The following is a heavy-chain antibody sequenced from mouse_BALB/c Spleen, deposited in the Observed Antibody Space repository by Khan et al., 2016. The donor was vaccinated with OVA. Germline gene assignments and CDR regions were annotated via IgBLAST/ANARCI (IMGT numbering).Heavy chain of an antibody. CDR1: GYSITSGYG. CDR2: IRNTGNT. D-gene: IGHD1-2*01. CDR3: ARTAMIKY. J-gene: IGHJ2*01. V-gene: IGHV3-1*02. Sequence: EVQLQQSGPGLVKPSPSLSLTCTVTGYSITSGYGWNWNRQLPGNQLEWMDFIRNTGNTNYNPYLKNRTTFTRDTSNNKFFMQLNSVATEDSATYYCARTAMIKYWGQGTTLTVSA.